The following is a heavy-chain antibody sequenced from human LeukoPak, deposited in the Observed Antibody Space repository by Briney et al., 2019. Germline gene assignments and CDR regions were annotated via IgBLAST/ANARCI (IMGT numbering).Heavy chain of an antibody. CDR2: ISTSGGST. Sequence: GSLRLSCAAPGFTFSSYSMNWVRQAPGKGLEWVSGISTSGGSTYYADSVKGRFTISRDNSKNTLYLQMSSLRAEDTAVYYCAKVRGGPYYFDYWGQGSLVAVSS. V-gene: IGHV3-23*01. CDR1: GFTFSSYS. CDR3: AKVRGGPYYFDY. J-gene: IGHJ4*02. D-gene: IGHD1-26*01.